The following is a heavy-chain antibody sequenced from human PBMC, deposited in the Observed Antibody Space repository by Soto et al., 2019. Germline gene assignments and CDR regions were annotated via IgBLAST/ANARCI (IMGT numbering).Heavy chain of an antibody. V-gene: IGHV4-59*08. J-gene: IGHJ4*02. CDR1: GASISSYY. CDR2: IYYSGST. Sequence: TLSLTCTVSGASISSYYWSWIRQPPGKGLEWIGYIYYSGSTNYNPSLKSRVTISVDTSKNQFSLKLSSVTAADTAVYYCARHMITVGGVIGPLRYWGQGTLVTVSS. CDR3: ARHMITVGGVIGPLRY. D-gene: IGHD3-16*02.